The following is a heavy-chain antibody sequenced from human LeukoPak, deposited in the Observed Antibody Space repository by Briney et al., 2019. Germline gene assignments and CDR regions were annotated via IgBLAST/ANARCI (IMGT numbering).Heavy chain of an antibody. Sequence: SVRVSCKPAGYTFIGYYMHGVRQAPGQGLEWMGWINPNSGGTNYAQKFQARVTVTRDTSMSTACMELSRLRSDDTDVYYCARVGATGTTSPFDYWGQGSLVSVSS. V-gene: IGHV1-2*02. J-gene: IGHJ4*02. CDR2: INPNSGGT. CDR1: GYTFIGYY. CDR3: ARVGATGTTSPFDY. D-gene: IGHD1-1*01.